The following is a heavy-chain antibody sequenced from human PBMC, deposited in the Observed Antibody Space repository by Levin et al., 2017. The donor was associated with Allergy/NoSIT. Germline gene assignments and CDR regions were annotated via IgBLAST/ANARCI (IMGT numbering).Heavy chain of an antibody. CDR2: ISSSSSYI. CDR1: GFTFSSYS. V-gene: IGHV3-21*01. D-gene: IGHD4-23*01. CDR3: ARGDYGGSSVGATGFY. Sequence: GGSLRLSCAASGFTFSSYSMNWVRQAPGKGLEWVSSISSSSSYIYYADSVKGRFTISRDNAKNSLYLQMNSLRAEDTAVYYCARGDYGGSSVGATGFYWGQGTLVTVSS. J-gene: IGHJ4*02.